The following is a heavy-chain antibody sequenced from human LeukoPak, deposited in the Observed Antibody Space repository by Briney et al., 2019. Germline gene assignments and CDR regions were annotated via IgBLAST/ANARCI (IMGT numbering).Heavy chain of an antibody. Sequence: GRSLRLSCAASGFTFNNYGMHCVRQAPGKGLECVAIISYYGSNTYYDDDVKGGFNISSENSKNKLYLQMNSLRAEDTAVYYCASSVLIYAAVGGKVGDYWGQGTLVTVSS. CDR3: ASSVLIYAAVGGKVGDY. CDR2: ISYYGSNT. J-gene: IGHJ4*02. V-gene: IGHV3-30*03. D-gene: IGHD6-19*01. CDR1: GFTFNNYG.